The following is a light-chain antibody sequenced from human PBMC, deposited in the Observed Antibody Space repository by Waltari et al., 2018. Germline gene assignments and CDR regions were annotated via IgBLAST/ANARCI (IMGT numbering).Light chain of an antibody. Sequence: IQPTQSPSSLSLSVGETVTLTCRASQNINRFLNWYQQESGRAPKLLISGATSLQNGVPSRFSGSGFGTDFTLTISSLQPEDFSTYYCQQSYSTLTWTFGQGTKVEI. CDR3: QQSYSTLTWT. CDR2: GAT. V-gene: IGKV1-39*01. J-gene: IGKJ1*01. CDR1: QNINRF.